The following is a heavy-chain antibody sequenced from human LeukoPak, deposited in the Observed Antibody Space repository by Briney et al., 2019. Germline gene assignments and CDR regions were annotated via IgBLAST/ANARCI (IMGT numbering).Heavy chain of an antibody. CDR1: GFSLSTSGVG. CDR3: AHRPHYSGSGSYSFQH. V-gene: IGHV2-5*02. J-gene: IGHJ1*01. CDR2: IFWDDDK. D-gene: IGHD3-10*01. Sequence: SGPTLIKPTETLTLTCTFSGFSLSTSGVGVGWIRQPPGKALEWLAFIFWDDDKRYSPSLKSRRTITKDTTRNQVVLTMTNLDPVDTATYYCAHRPHYSGSGSYSFQHWGQGTLVTVSS.